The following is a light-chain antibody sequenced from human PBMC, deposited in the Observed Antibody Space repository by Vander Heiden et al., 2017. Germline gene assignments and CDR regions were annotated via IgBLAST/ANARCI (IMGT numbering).Light chain of an antibody. V-gene: IGKV4-1*01. CDR2: WAS. J-gene: IGKJ2*01. CDR3: QQYYSTPYT. Sequence: IVMTQSPDSLAVSLGERATINCKSSQSVLYSSNNKNYLAWYQQKPGQPPKLLIYWASTRESGVPDRSSGSGSGTDFTLTISSLQAEDVAVYYCQQYYSTPYTFGQGTKLEIK. CDR1: QSVLYSSNNKNY.